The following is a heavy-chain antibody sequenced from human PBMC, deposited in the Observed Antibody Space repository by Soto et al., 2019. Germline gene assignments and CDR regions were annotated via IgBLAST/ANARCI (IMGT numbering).Heavy chain of an antibody. V-gene: IGHV4-39*01. Sequence: SETLSLTCPVSGGSISSSSYYWGWIRQPPGKGLEWIGSIYYSGSTYYNPSLKSRVTISVDTSKNQFSLKLSSVTAADTAVYYCARQSPGYSSSWYWFDPWGQGTLVTVS. CDR3: ARQSPGYSSSWYWFDP. J-gene: IGHJ5*02. D-gene: IGHD6-13*01. CDR2: IYYSGST. CDR1: GGSISSSSYY.